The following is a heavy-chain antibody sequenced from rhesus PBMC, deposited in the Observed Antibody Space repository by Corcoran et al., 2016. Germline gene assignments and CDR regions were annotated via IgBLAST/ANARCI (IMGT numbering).Heavy chain of an antibody. D-gene: IGHD5-24*01. CDR1: GGSISGYYH. V-gene: IGHV4S7*01. CDR2: IYGGSGST. Sequence: QVQLQESGPGVVKPSETLSLTCAVSGGSISGYYHWSGIRQPPGKGQDWIGYIYGGSGSTSYNPSIKSRVLISIDTSKIQFSLKLSSVTAADTAVYYCARVDTAGTGWDYWGQGVLVTVSS. J-gene: IGHJ4*01. CDR3: ARVDTAGTGWDY.